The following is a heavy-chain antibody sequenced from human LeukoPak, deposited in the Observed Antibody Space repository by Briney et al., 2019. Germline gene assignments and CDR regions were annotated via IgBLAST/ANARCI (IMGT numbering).Heavy chain of an antibody. CDR3: AKDLGGASYFY. Sequence: GGTLRLSCAASGFSFSNFGMSWVRQAPGKGLEWVSSLSGSGGDTYYADSVKGRFTISRDNSKNTLYLQMNSLRAEDTAVYYCAKDLGGASYFYWGQGTLVTVSS. J-gene: IGHJ4*02. CDR2: LSGSGGDT. V-gene: IGHV3-23*01. CDR1: GFSFSNFG. D-gene: IGHD2-8*02.